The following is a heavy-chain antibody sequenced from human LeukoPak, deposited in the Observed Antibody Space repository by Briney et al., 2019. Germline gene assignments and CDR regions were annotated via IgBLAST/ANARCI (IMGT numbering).Heavy chain of an antibody. CDR3: ARGVTLIVVVIHDWYFDL. CDR2: IYYSGST. D-gene: IGHD3-22*01. J-gene: IGHJ2*01. CDR1: GGSISSSSYY. V-gene: IGHV4-39*01. Sequence: SETLSLTCTVSGGSISSSSYYWGWIRQPPGKGLEWIGSIYYSGSTSYNPSLKSRVTISVDTSKNQFSLKLSSVTAADTAVYYCARGVTLIVVVIHDWYFDLWGRGTVFTVSS.